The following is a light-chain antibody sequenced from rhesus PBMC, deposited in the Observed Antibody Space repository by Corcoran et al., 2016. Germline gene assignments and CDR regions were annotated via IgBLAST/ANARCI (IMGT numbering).Light chain of an antibody. Sequence: DIQMTQSPSSLSASVGDKVTITCPASQGISSWLAWYQQKTGKAPKPLIYYASSLHSGVPSRCRGSGSGTDYTLTISSLQPEDFATYYCQQYDDLPYSFGQGTKVEIK. CDR2: YAS. CDR1: QGISSW. V-gene: IGKV1-19*01. J-gene: IGKJ2*01. CDR3: QQYDDLPYS.